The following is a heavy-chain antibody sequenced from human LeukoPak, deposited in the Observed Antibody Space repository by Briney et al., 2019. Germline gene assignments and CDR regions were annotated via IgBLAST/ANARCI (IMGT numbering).Heavy chain of an antibody. CDR1: GFTFSDYY. CDR2: ISSSGSTR. Sequence: GGSLRLPCAASGFTFSDYYMSWIRQAPGKGLEWVSYISSSGSTRHYADSVKGRFTISRDSAKKSLYLQMNSLGAEDTAVYYCARNWNSAFDWGQGTLVTVSS. J-gene: IGHJ4*02. V-gene: IGHV3-11*04. D-gene: IGHD1-7*01. CDR3: ARNWNSAFD.